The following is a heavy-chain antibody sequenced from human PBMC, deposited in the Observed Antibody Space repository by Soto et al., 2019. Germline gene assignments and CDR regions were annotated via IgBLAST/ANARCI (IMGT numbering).Heavy chain of an antibody. CDR2: ISGSGVST. CDR3: AKDPEEAGDDAFDI. V-gene: IGHV3-23*01. Sequence: GGSLRLSCAASGFTFSSYAMRWVRQAPGKGLEWVSAISGSGVSTYYADSVKGRFTIARDNSKNTLYLQMIILRAEDTVVYYCAKDPEEAGDDAFDIWGQGTMVTVSS. D-gene: IGHD3-10*01. CDR1: GFTFSSYA. J-gene: IGHJ3*02.